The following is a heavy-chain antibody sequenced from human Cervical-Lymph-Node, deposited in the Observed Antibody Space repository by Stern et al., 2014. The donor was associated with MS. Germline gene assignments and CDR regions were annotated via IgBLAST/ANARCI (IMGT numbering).Heavy chain of an antibody. CDR1: GYTFSDYG. D-gene: IGHD2-2*02. CDR3: ARDSNSWYRALYQYAMDV. J-gene: IGHJ6*02. V-gene: IGHV1-18*01. CDR2: VSGFKSNN. Sequence: QVQLVQSGAEVKKPGASVKVSCKASGYTFSDYGFSWVRQAPGQGPEWMGWVSGFKSNNKYAKKFHDRVPMTTDTSTNTASMELRSLKSDDTAIYYCARDSNSWYRALYQYAMDVWGQGTTITVSS.